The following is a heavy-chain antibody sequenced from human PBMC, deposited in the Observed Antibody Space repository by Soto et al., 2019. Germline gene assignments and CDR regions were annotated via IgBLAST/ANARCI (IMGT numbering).Heavy chain of an antibody. V-gene: IGHV4-39*02. Sequence: XTLSLPCIVSGASFSEANYYWVWIRQPPGEGLEWIWIFYYDGRKYYNASLKVRVTISVYTSKNHFSLMLTSFTSSDTAVYYCARRSHIVVAQTWGQGTLGPVS. CDR2: FYYDGRK. J-gene: IGHJ4*02. D-gene: IGHD2-21*01. CDR3: ARRSHIVVAQT. CDR1: GASFSEANYY.